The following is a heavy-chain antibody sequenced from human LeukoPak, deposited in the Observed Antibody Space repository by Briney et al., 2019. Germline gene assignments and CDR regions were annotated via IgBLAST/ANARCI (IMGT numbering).Heavy chain of an antibody. V-gene: IGHV3-23*01. CDR2: ISGSGNRT. Sequence: PGGSLRLSCAASGFTFSSYAMSWVRQAPGKGLEWVSSISGSGNRTYYADSVKGRFTISRDNSKNTLFLQMNSLRAEDTAVYYCAKAGGVSGRLLPPFDYWGQGTLVTVSS. CDR1: GFTFSSYA. J-gene: IGHJ4*02. CDR3: AKAGGVSGRLLPPFDY. D-gene: IGHD3-22*01.